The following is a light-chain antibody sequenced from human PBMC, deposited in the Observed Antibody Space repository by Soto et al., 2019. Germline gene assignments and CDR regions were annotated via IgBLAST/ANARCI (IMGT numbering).Light chain of an antibody. Sequence: EIVLTQSPATLSLSPGERATLSCRASQSVSSSSLAWYQQRPGQAPRLLIFTASSRATGTPDRFSGSGSGTHFTLTISRLEPEDFAVYYCQLYGSSPPYTFGQGTKVDIK. CDR2: TAS. CDR3: QLYGSSPPYT. CDR1: QSVSSSS. V-gene: IGKV3-20*01. J-gene: IGKJ2*01.